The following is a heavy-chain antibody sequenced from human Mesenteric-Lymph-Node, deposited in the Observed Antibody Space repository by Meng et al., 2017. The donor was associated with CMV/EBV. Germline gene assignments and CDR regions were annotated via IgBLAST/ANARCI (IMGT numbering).Heavy chain of an antibody. Sequence: SETLSLTCTVSGASISTSTYHWGWIRQPPGKGLEWIGNIYYDGSTYYTPSLESRVTMSIDTSKSHLSLELSSVTAADTAMYYCARQYGRSVFDYWGQGTLVTVSS. J-gene: IGHJ4*02. D-gene: IGHD2/OR15-2a*01. CDR1: GASISTSTYH. CDR2: IYYDGST. V-gene: IGHV4-39*07. CDR3: ARQYGRSVFDY.